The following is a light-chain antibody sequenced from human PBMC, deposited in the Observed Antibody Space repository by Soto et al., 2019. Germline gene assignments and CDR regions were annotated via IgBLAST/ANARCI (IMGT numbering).Light chain of an antibody. Sequence: EIVLTQSPGTLSLSPGERATLSCRASQSVISSYLAWYQQKAGQAPRLLIYGASNRATGIPERFSSSGSGTDFTLTISRLELEDVAVYYCQQYGKSPLTFGGGTKVEIK. CDR1: QSVISSY. CDR2: GAS. J-gene: IGKJ4*01. CDR3: QQYGKSPLT. V-gene: IGKV3-20*01.